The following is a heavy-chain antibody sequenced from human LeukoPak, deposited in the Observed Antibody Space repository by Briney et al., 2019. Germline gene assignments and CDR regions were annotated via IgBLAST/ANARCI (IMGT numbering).Heavy chain of an antibody. V-gene: IGHV3-30*02. D-gene: IGHD3-22*01. Sequence: GGSLRLSCAASGFTFSIYGMHWVRQAPGKGLEWVAFIRYDGSNKYYADSVKGRFTISRDNSKNTLYLQMNSLRAEDTAVYYCANSPYYYDSSGYYEHYWGQGTLVTVSS. CDR2: IRYDGSNK. CDR1: GFTFSIYG. J-gene: IGHJ4*02. CDR3: ANSPYYYDSSGYYEHY.